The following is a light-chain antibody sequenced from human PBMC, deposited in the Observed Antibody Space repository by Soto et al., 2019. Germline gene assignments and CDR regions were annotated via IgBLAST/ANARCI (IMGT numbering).Light chain of an antibody. J-gene: IGLJ2*01. CDR2: DTS. V-gene: IGLV7-46*01. CDR1: TGAVTSGHY. Sequence: QAVVTQESSLTVSPGGTVTLTCGSSTGAVTSGHYPYWFQQEPGQVPRTLIHDTSNKHSWTPARSSGSLLGGKAALTLSGAQPEDEADYYCLLFYNGVGVFGGGTKLTVL. CDR3: LLFYNGVGV.